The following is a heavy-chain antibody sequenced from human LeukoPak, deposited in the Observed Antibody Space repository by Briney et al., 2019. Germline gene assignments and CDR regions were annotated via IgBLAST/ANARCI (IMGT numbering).Heavy chain of an antibody. D-gene: IGHD6-13*01. Sequence: GGSLRLSCAASGFTFSDYYMSWIRQAPGKGLEWVSSISSSSSYIYYADSVKGRFTISRDNAKNSLYLQMNSLRAEDTAVYYCARDSSSSRMIHWGQGTLVTVSS. CDR1: GFTFSDYY. J-gene: IGHJ4*02. V-gene: IGHV3-11*06. CDR2: ISSSSSYI. CDR3: ARDSSSSRMIH.